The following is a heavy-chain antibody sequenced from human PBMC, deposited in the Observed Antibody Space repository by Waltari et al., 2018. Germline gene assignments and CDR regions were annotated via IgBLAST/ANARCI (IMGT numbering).Heavy chain of an antibody. V-gene: IGHV3-23*03. CDR3: AKAPSGYDPYFDY. D-gene: IGHD5-12*01. CDR1: GFTFSNYA. J-gene: IGHJ4*02. CDR2: YYRGGSI. Sequence: EVQLVESGGGLVQPGGSLRLSCAASGFTFSNYAMNWVRQAPGKGLEWVSVYYRGGSIYYADSVKCRFTISRDNSNNTLYVQMNSLRVEDTAVYYCAKAPSGYDPYFDYWGQGTLVTVSS.